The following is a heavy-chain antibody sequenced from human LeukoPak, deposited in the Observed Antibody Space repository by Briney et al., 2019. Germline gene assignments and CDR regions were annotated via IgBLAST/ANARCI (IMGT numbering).Heavy chain of an antibody. CDR3: AKEWELSGSYFLDY. V-gene: IGHV3-23*01. CDR1: GFTFSSYA. D-gene: IGHD1-26*01. J-gene: IGHJ4*02. Sequence: GGSLRLSCAASGFTFSSYAMSWVRQAPGKGLEWVSAISGSGGSTYYADSVKGRFTLSRDNSKNTLYLQMNSLRAEDTAVYYCAKEWELSGSYFLDYWGQGTLVTVSS. CDR2: ISGSGGST.